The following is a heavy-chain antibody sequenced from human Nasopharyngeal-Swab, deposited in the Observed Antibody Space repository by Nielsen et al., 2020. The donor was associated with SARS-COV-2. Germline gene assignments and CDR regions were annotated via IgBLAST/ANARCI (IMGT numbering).Heavy chain of an antibody. CDR2: ILVNRYT. CDR1: GGSITSSRHR. CDR3: ARLDPFGSEDK. V-gene: IGHV4-39*02. J-gene: IGHJ4*02. D-gene: IGHD3-3*01. Sequence: SETLSLTCTVSGGSITSSRHRWGWMRQPPGKGLQWIGQILVNRYTEYPPSVRGRITVYADTSENYFSLRLSSVTAADTAVYYSARLDPFGSEDKWGQGTLVTVSS.